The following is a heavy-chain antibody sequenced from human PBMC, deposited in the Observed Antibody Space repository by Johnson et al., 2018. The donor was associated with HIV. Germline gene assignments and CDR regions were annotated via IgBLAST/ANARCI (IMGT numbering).Heavy chain of an antibody. CDR1: GLTISDNY. Sequence: VQLVESGGGLVQPGGSLRLSCAASGLTISDNYMSWVRQAPGTGLEWVAVLYSGGDIYYADSVKGRFIIPRDNSKSTLYLQLNSLRADDTAVYYCAVGRGEFPRHAFDIWGQGTMVTVSS. D-gene: IGHD3-10*01. V-gene: IGHV3-66*01. CDR3: AVGRGEFPRHAFDI. CDR2: LYSGGDI. J-gene: IGHJ3*02.